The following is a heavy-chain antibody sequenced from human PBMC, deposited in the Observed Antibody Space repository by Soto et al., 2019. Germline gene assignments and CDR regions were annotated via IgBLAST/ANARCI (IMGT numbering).Heavy chain of an antibody. J-gene: IGHJ6*02. V-gene: IGHV4-34*01. CDR1: GGSISSYY. CDR3: AREGVSSSWYNYYGMDV. D-gene: IGHD6-13*01. CDR2: INHSGST. Sequence: SETLSLTCTVSGGSISSYYWSWIRQPPGKGLEWIGEINHSGSTNYNPSLKSRVTISVDTSKNQFSLRLASVTAADTAVYYCAREGVSSSWYNYYGMDVWGQGTTVTVSS.